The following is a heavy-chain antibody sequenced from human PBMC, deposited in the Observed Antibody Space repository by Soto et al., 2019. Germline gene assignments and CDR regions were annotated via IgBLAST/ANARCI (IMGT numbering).Heavy chain of an antibody. CDR2: IKWNSGSI. CDR1: GFTFDDYA. Sequence: EVQLVESGGGLVQPGRSLRLSCAASGFTFDDYAMHWVRQVPGKGLEWVSGIKWNSGSIGYGDSVKGRFAISRDNAKSSLHLQMNSLSAEDTAFYYCVKDESINWYSGHFRHWGQGTLVTVSS. V-gene: IGHV3-9*01. J-gene: IGHJ1*01. CDR3: VKDESINWYSGHFRH. D-gene: IGHD6-13*01.